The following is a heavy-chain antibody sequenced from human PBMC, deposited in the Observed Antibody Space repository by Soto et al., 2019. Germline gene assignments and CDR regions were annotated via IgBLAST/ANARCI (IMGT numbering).Heavy chain of an antibody. CDR3: TRDDYASTGRNSGFDY. J-gene: IGHJ4*02. CDR1: GFIFKNYA. Sequence: GGSLRLSCAVSGFIFKNYALNWVRQAPGKGLEWVASITRDGYNKYYADSVKGRFTISRDNSKNTLSLQMTALRVEDSSVYYCTRDDYASTGRNSGFDYWGQGTLVTVSS. D-gene: IGHD3-22*01. CDR2: ITRDGYNK. V-gene: IGHV3-30*04.